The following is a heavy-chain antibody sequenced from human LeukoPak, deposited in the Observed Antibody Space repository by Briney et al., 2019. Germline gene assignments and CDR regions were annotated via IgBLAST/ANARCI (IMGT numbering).Heavy chain of an antibody. CDR1: GGTFSSYA. J-gene: IGHJ3*02. CDR2: IIPIFGTA. V-gene: IGHV1-69*13. Sequence: SVKVSCKASGGTFSSYAISWVRQAPGQGLEWMGGIIPIFGTANYAQKFQGRVTITADVSTSTAYMELSSLRSEDTAVYYCARDPPTGRGAFDIWGQGTMVTVSS. D-gene: IGHD3-10*01. CDR3: ARDPPTGRGAFDI.